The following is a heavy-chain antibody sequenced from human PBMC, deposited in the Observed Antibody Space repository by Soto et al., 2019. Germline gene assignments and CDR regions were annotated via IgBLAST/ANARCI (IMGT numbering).Heavy chain of an antibody. CDR3: ARANMGDILTGYYPAFDY. Sequence: ASVKVSCKASGYTFTSYGISWVRQAPGQGLEWMGWISAYNGNTNYAQKLQGRVTMTTDTSTSTAYMELRSLRSDDTAVYYCARANMGDILTGYYPAFDYWGQGTLVTVS. CDR2: ISAYNGNT. D-gene: IGHD3-9*01. V-gene: IGHV1-18*01. CDR1: GYTFTSYG. J-gene: IGHJ4*02.